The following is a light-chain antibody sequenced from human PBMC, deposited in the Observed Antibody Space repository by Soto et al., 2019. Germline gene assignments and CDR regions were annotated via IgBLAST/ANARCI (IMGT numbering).Light chain of an antibody. CDR3: SSYAGSSNV. J-gene: IGLJ1*01. Sequence: QSALTQPPSASGSPGQSVAISCTGTSSDVGGYNYVSWYQQHPGKAPKLMIYEVNKRPSGVPDRFSCSKSGNTASLPFSGLQAEDEADYYFSSYAGSSNVFGTGTKVTVL. CDR1: SSDVGGYNY. V-gene: IGLV2-8*01. CDR2: EVN.